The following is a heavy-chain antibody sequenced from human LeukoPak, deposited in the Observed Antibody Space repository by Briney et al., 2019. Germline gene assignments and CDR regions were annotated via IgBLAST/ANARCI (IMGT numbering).Heavy chain of an antibody. CDR1: GFTFSSYS. J-gene: IGHJ4*02. D-gene: IGHD5-12*01. CDR3: ARVGVYSGYDFDY. Sequence: PGGSLRLSCAASGFTFSSYSMNWVRQAPGKGLEWVSSISSSSSYIYYADSVKGRFTISRDNAKNSLYLQMNSLRAEDTAVYYCARVGVYSGYDFDYWGQGTLVTVSS. CDR2: ISSSSSYI. V-gene: IGHV3-21*01.